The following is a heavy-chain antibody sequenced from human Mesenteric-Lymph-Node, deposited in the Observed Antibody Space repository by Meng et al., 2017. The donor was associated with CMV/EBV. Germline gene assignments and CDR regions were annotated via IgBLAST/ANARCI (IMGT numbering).Heavy chain of an antibody. D-gene: IGHD6-13*01. V-gene: IGHV4-4*02. CDR2: IYHGGST. J-gene: IGHJ4*02. CDR3: TRDHFIAAAGTTAFDS. CDR1: DSFRNTNW. Sequence: DSFRNTNWWSWVRQATGKGLGWIGQIYHGGSTEYNPALKSRVTISVDKSKIQFSLKLSSVTAADTAVYYCTRDHFIAAAGTTAFDSWGQGTLVTVSS.